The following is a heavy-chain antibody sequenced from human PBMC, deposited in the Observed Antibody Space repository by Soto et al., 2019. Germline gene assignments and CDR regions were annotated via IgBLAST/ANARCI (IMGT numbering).Heavy chain of an antibody. CDR3: ALRRGDCSGGSCYSYYFDY. CDR1: GYTFTGYY. J-gene: IGHJ4*02. CDR2: INPNSGGT. V-gene: IGHV1-2*04. Sequence: ASVKVSCKASGYTFTGYYMHWVRQAPGQGLEWMGWINPNSGGTNYAQKFQGWVTMTRDTSISTAYMELSRLRSDDTAVYYCALRRGDCSGGSCYSYYFDYWGQGTLVTVSS. D-gene: IGHD2-15*01.